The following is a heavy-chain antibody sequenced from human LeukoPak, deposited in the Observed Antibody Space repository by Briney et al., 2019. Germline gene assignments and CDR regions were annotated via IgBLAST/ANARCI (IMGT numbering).Heavy chain of an antibody. CDR3: ARQRGYSGYDF. CDR1: GYSISSGYF. D-gene: IGHD5-12*01. Sequence: SETLSLTCTVSGYSISSGYFWGWIRQPPGKGLEWIGNIYHSGSTYYNPSLKSRVTISVDTSKNQFSLKLSSVTAADTAVYYCARQRGYSGYDFWGQGTLVAVSS. V-gene: IGHV4-38-2*02. CDR2: IYHSGST. J-gene: IGHJ4*02.